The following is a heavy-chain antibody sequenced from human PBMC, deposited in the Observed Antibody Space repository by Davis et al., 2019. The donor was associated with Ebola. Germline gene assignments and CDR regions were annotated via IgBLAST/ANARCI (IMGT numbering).Heavy chain of an antibody. CDR1: GFTFSSYG. CDR3: VKDTSTIWFDI. CDR2: IWYDGSNK. Sequence: GGSLRLSCAASGFTFSSYGMHWVRQAPGKGLEWVAVIWYDGSNKYYADSVKGRFTISRDNSKNILYLQMNGLRVEDTAIYYCVKDTSTIWFDIWGQGTMVTVSS. D-gene: IGHD1-26*01. J-gene: IGHJ3*02. V-gene: IGHV3-33*06.